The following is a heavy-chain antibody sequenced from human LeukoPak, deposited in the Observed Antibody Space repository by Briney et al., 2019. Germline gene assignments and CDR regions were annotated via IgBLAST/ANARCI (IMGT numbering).Heavy chain of an antibody. D-gene: IGHD3-22*01. CDR1: GFTFSDYY. V-gene: IGHV3-11*04. CDR3: ARALHYYDSSGYYWGY. J-gene: IGHJ4*02. Sequence: GGSLRLSCAASGFTFSDYYMSWIRQAPGKGLEWLSYIGSSNTIYSADSVKGRFTISRDNAKNSLYLQMNSLRAEDTAVYYCARALHYYDSSGYYWGYWGQGTLVTVSS. CDR2: IGSSNTI.